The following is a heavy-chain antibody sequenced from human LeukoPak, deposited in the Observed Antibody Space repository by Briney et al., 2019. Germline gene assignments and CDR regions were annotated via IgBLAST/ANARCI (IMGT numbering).Heavy chain of an antibody. Sequence: GGSLRLSCAASGFTFSSYAMSWVRQAPGKGLEWVSAISGSGGSTYYADSVKGRFTISRDNSKTTLYLQMNSLRAEDTAVYYCAKPHGTTVTTFRYQVVFDYWGQGTLVTVSS. V-gene: IGHV3-23*01. D-gene: IGHD4-17*01. CDR3: AKPHGTTVTTFRYQVVFDY. CDR2: ISGSGGST. CDR1: GFTFSSYA. J-gene: IGHJ4*02.